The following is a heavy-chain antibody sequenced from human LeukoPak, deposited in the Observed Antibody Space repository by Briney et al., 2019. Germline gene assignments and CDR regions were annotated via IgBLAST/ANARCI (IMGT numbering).Heavy chain of an antibody. CDR2: ISGSGAST. J-gene: IGHJ3*02. D-gene: IGHD3-3*01. CDR3: ARESSRFLEWLLPDAFDI. V-gene: IGHV3-23*01. CDR1: GFTFSTYA. Sequence: GGSLRLSCAASGFTFSTYAMSWVRQAPGKGLEWVSVISGSGASTYYADSVKGRFTISRDNSKSTLYLQMNSLRAEDTAVYYCARESSRFLEWLLPDAFDIWGQGTMVTVSS.